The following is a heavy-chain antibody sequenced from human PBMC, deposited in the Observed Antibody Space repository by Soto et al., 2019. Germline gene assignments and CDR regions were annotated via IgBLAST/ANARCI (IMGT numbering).Heavy chain of an antibody. V-gene: IGHV1-2*04. Sequence: EASVKVSCKASGYTFTGYYMHWVRQAPGQGLEWMGWINPNSGGTNYAQKFQGWVTMTRDTSISTAYMELSRLRSDDTAVYYCARVRKYYYDSSGSPDAFDIWGQGTVVTVSS. CDR3: ARVRKYYYDSSGSPDAFDI. D-gene: IGHD3-22*01. CDR1: GYTFTGYY. J-gene: IGHJ3*02. CDR2: INPNSGGT.